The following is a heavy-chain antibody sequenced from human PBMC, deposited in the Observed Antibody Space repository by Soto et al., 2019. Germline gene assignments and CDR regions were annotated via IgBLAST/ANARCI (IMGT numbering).Heavy chain of an antibody. J-gene: IGHJ4*02. CDR1: GFTFSSYW. CDR2: INSDGSST. Sequence: EVQLVESGGGLVQPGGSLRLSCAASGFTFSSYWMHWVRQAPGKGLVWVSRINSDGSSTGYADSVKGRFTISRDNAKNKLYLQMNSLRAEDTAVYYCARGGYNWAISYWGQGTLVTVSS. CDR3: ARGGYNWAISY. V-gene: IGHV3-74*01. D-gene: IGHD5-12*01.